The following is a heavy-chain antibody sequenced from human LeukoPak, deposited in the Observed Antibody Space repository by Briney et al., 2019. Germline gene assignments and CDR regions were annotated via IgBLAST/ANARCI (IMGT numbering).Heavy chain of an antibody. Sequence: PGRSLRLSCAASGFTVSSNYMSWVRQAPGKGLEWVSVIYSGGSTYYADSVKGRFTISRDNSKNTLYLQMNSLRAEDTAVYYCARVSITMVRGVITYYYYYMDVWGKGTTVAISS. J-gene: IGHJ6*03. CDR1: GFTVSSNY. V-gene: IGHV3-53*01. CDR3: ARVSITMVRGVITYYYYYMDV. CDR2: IYSGGST. D-gene: IGHD3-10*01.